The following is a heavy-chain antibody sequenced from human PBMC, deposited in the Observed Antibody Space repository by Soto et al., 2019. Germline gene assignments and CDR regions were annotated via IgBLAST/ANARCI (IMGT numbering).Heavy chain of an antibody. CDR3: ARDTLIAAAGKDKGFPPSHFQH. D-gene: IGHD6-13*01. V-gene: IGHV3-33*01. CDR2: IWYDGSNK. J-gene: IGHJ1*01. Sequence: PGGSLRLSCAASGFTFSSYGMHWVRQAPGKGLEWVAVIWYDGSNKYYADSVKGRFTISRDNSKNTLYLQMNSLRAEDTAVYYCARDTLIAAAGKDKGFPPSHFQHWGQGTLVTVSS. CDR1: GFTFSSYG.